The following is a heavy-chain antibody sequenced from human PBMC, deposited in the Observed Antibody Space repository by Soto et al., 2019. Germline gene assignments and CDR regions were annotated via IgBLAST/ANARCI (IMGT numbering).Heavy chain of an antibody. J-gene: IGHJ4*02. D-gene: IGHD3-22*01. CDR3: ARDHPYYYDSSGYYPLDY. CDR2: ISAYNGNT. Sequence: ASVKVACKASGYTFTSYCISWVRQAPGQGLEWMGWISAYNGNTNYAQKLQGRVTMTTDTSTSTAYMELRSLRSDDTAVYYCARDHPYYYDSSGYYPLDYWGQGTLVTVSS. V-gene: IGHV1-18*01. CDR1: GYTFTSYC.